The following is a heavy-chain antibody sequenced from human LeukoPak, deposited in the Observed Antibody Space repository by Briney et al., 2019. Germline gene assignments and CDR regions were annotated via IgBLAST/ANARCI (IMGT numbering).Heavy chain of an antibody. CDR3: ARLRGYTDGNPGY. CDR2: IYYTGDT. Sequence: KSSETLSLTCTVSGGSISSSSSYYWGWIRQPPGKGLEWIGSIYYTGDTYYNSSLKSRVTISVDTSKNQFSLKLSSVTAADTALYYCARLRGYTDGNPGYWGQGSLVTVSS. V-gene: IGHV4-39*01. J-gene: IGHJ4*02. CDR1: GGSISSSSSYY. D-gene: IGHD5-12*01.